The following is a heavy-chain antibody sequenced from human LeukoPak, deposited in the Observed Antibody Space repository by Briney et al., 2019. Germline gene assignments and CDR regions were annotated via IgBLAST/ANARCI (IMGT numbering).Heavy chain of an antibody. D-gene: IGHD3-3*01. V-gene: IGHV3-23*01. J-gene: IGHJ6*02. CDR1: GFTFSSYP. Sequence: GGSLRLSCPASGFTFSSYPMSWVRQAPGQGLEWVSAISGSGGSTYYADSVKGRFTISRDNSKNTLYLQMNSLRAEDTAVYYCAKDPPLYDFWSGYGMDVWGQGTTVTVSS. CDR3: AKDPPLYDFWSGYGMDV. CDR2: ISGSGGST.